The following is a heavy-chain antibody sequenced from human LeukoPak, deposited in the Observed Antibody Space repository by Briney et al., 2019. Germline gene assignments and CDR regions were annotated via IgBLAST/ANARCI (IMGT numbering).Heavy chain of an antibody. V-gene: IGHV3-7*05. J-gene: IGHJ4*02. CDR2: IKQDGSEK. Sequence: GGSLRLSCAASGFTFSRYWMSWVRQAPGKGLEWVANIKQDGSEKYYVDFVKGRFTISKDNAKNSLFLQINSLRAEDTAVYYCARDPLGYFDYWGQGTLVTVSS. CDR3: ARDPLGYFDY. CDR1: GFTFSRYW.